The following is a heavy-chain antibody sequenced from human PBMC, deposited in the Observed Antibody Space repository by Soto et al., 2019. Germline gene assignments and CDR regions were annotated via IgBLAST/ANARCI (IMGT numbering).Heavy chain of an antibody. CDR1: GGTFSSYA. D-gene: IGHD6-19*01. V-gene: IGHV1-69*01. CDR2: IIPSFGAA. J-gene: IGHJ4*02. Sequence: QVQLAQSGAEVKKPGSSVKVSCKASGGTFSSYAISWVRQAPGQGLDWMGGIIPSFGAANYAQKFQGRVTITADESTSPAYMDLTNLSSEDTAVYYCAVTPCGGGYSSGWIFDSWGQGTLVTVYS. CDR3: AVTPCGGGYSSGWIFDS.